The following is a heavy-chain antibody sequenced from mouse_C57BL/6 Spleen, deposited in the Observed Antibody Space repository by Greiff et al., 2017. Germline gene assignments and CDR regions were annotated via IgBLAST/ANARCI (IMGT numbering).Heavy chain of an antibody. D-gene: IGHD1-1*01. CDR1: GYTFTDYN. CDR2: INPNNGGT. CDR3: ARTEITTVYYFDY. V-gene: IGHV1-22*01. J-gene: IGHJ2*01. Sequence: EVQLQQSGPELVKPGASVKMSCKASGYTFTDYNMHWVKQSHGKSLEWIGYINPNNGGTSYNQKFKGKATLTVNKSSSTAYMELRSLTSEDSAVYYCARTEITTVYYFDYWGQGTTLTVSS.